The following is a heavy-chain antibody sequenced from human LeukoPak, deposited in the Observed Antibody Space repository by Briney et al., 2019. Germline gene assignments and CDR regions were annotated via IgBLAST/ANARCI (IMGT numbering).Heavy chain of an antibody. D-gene: IGHD6-6*01. Sequence: GGSLRLSCAASGFTFSNAWMSWVRQAPGKGLEWVGHIKSKTDGGTTDYAAPVKGRFTISRDDSKNTLYLQMNSLKTEDTAVYYCTTNLMAARDWESSYYYYYYMDVWGKGTTVTVSS. CDR3: TTNLMAARDWESSYYYYYYMDV. CDR2: IKSKTDGGTT. V-gene: IGHV3-15*01. J-gene: IGHJ6*03. CDR1: GFTFSNAW.